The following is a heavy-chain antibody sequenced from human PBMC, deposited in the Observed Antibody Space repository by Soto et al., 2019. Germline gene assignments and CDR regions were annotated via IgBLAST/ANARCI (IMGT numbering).Heavy chain of an antibody. CDR3: AREGRYCSGGSCYFDY. J-gene: IGHJ4*02. CDR2: IWYDGSNK. Sequence: GSLRLSCAASGFTFSDYAMNWVRQVPGKGLEWVAVIWYDGSNKYYADSVKGRFTISRDNSKNTLYLQMNSLRAEDTAVYYCAREGRYCSGGSCYFDYWGQGTLVTVSS. V-gene: IGHV3-33*08. CDR1: GFTFSDYA. D-gene: IGHD2-15*01.